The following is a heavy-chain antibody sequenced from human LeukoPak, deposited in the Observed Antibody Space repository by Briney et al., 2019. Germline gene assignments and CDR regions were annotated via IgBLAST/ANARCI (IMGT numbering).Heavy chain of an antibody. Sequence: GRSLRLSCAASGFTFDDYAMHWVRQAPGKGLEWVSGISWNSGSIGYADSVKGRFTISRDNAENSLYLQMNSLRAEDTALYYCAKYSSGWYEGWFDPWGQGTLVTVSS. CDR3: AKYSSGWYEGWFDP. CDR1: GFTFDDYA. CDR2: ISWNSGSI. D-gene: IGHD6-19*01. V-gene: IGHV3-9*01. J-gene: IGHJ5*02.